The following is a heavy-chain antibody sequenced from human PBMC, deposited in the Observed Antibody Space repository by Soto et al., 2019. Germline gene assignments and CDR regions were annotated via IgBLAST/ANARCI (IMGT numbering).Heavy chain of an antibody. CDR1: GYRFTSYA. CDR3: ARDWVKLKIQLWLILGY. D-gene: IGHD5-18*01. CDR2: INAGNGNT. J-gene: IGHJ4*02. V-gene: IGHV1-3*01. Sequence: ASVKVSCTASGYRFTSYAMHWVRQAPGQRLEWMGWINAGNGNTKYSQKFQGRVTITRDTSASTAYMELSSLRSEDTAVYYCARDWVKLKIQLWLILGYWGQGTLVTVSS.